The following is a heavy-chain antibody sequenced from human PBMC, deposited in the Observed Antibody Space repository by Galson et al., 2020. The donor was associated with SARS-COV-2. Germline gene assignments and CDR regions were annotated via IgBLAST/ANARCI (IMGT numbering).Heavy chain of an antibody. CDR3: ARESYGGNWANWYFDL. CDR1: GLTFSSYG. Sequence: GGSLRLSCAASGLTFSSYGMHWVRQAPGKGLEWVAVIWYDGSNKYYADSVKGRFTISRDNSKNTLYLQMNSLRAEDTAVYYCARESYGGNWANWYFDLWGRGTLVTVSS. CDR2: IWYDGSNK. V-gene: IGHV3-33*01. J-gene: IGHJ2*01. D-gene: IGHD2-15*01.